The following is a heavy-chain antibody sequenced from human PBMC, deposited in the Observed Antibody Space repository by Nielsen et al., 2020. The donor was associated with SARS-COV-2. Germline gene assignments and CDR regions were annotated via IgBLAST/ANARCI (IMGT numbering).Heavy chain of an antibody. J-gene: IGHJ6*02. CDR2: IYHSGST. D-gene: IGHD3-10*01. V-gene: IGHV4-30-2*01. CDR3: ARETAMVRGVTTRTYYYYGMDV. Sequence: WIRQPPGKGLEWIGYIYHSGSTYYNPSLKSRVTISVDRSKNQFSLKLGSVTAADTAVYYCARETAMVRGVTTRTYYYYGMDVWGQGTTVTVSS.